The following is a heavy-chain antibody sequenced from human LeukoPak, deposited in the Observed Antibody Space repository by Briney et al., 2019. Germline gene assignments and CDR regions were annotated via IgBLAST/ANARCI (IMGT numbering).Heavy chain of an antibody. D-gene: IGHD3-3*01. J-gene: IGHJ6*03. V-gene: IGHV3-73*01. Sequence: PGGSLRLSCAASGFTFSGSAMHWVRQVSGKGLEWVGRIRSKANSYATAYAASVKGRFTISRDDSKNTAYLQMNSLKTEDTAVYYCTTARKDPTDYDFWSGHGPYYYMDVWGKGTTVTVSS. CDR2: IRSKANSYAT. CDR3: TTARKDPTDYDFWSGHGPYYYMDV. CDR1: GFTFSGSA.